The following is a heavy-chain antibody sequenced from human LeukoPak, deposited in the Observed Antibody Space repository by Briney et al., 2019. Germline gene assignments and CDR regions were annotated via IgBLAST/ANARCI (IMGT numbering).Heavy chain of an antibody. CDR2: INHSGST. CDR1: GGSFSGYY. CDR3: ARGGQIGIVVVPEGRLNWFDP. D-gene: IGHD2-2*01. J-gene: IGHJ5*02. Sequence: SETLSLTCAVYGGSFSGYYWSWIRQPPGKGLEWIGEINHSGSTNYNPSLKSRVTISVDTSKNQFSLKLSSVTAADTAVYYCARGGQIGIVVVPEGRLNWFDPWGQGTLVTVSS. V-gene: IGHV4-34*01.